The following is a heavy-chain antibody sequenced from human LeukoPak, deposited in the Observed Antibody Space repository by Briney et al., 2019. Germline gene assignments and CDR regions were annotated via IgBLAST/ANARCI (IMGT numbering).Heavy chain of an antibody. V-gene: IGHV4-31*03. D-gene: IGHD3-22*01. CDR3: ARASSSGYYYVNWFDP. CDR1: GGSISSGGYY. J-gene: IGHJ5*02. CDR2: IYYSGST. Sequence: SETLSLTCTVSGGSISSGGYYWSWIRQHPGKGLEWIEYIYYSGSTYYNPSLKSRVTISADTSKNQFSLKLSSVTAADTAVYYCARASSSGYYYVNWFDPWGQGTLVTVSS.